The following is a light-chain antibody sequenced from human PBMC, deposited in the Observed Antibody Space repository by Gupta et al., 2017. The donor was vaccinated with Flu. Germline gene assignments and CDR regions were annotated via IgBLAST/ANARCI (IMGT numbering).Light chain of an antibody. Sequence: DIVMQQSPATLSVSPGERATLSCRASQSVSSNLAWYQQKPGQAPRLLIYGASTRATGIPARFSGSGSGTEFTLTISSLQSEDVAVYYCQQYNNGPLTFGQGTKLEIK. J-gene: IGKJ2*01. CDR1: QSVSSN. V-gene: IGKV3-15*01. CDR2: GAS. CDR3: QQYNNGPLT.